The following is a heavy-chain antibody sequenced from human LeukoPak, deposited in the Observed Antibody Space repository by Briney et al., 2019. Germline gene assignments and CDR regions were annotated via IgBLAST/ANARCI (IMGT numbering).Heavy chain of an antibody. CDR1: GYTLTELS. CDR3: ATGDSSGKLEY. V-gene: IGHV1-24*01. Sequence: ASVSVSRKVSGYTLTELSMDWVRQAPGKGLEWMGGFYPEDGETIYAQKFQGRATMTEDTSTDTAYMELSSLRSEDTAVYSCATGDSSGKLEYWGQGTLVTVSS. D-gene: IGHD3-22*01. J-gene: IGHJ4*02. CDR2: FYPEDGET.